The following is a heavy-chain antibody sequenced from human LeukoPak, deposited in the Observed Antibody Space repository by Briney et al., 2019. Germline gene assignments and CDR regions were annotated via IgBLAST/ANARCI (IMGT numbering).Heavy chain of an antibody. D-gene: IGHD5-12*01. CDR3: ASQYFRGYSGYDDAFDI. CDR1: GYTFTSYG. CDR2: ISAYNGNT. J-gene: IGHJ3*02. V-gene: IGHV1-18*01. Sequence: GASVKVSCKASGYTFTSYGISWVRQAPGQGPGWMGWISAYNGNTNYAQKLQGRVTMTTDTSTSTAYMELRSLRSDDTAVYYCASQYFRGYSGYDDAFDIWGQGTMVTVSS.